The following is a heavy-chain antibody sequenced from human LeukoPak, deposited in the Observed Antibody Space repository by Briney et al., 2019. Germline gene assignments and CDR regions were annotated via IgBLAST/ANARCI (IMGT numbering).Heavy chain of an antibody. CDR1: GGSISIYF. CDR2: IYYSGSA. CDR3: ARVRGIQLWARRDSQAAFDI. D-gene: IGHD5-18*01. J-gene: IGHJ3*02. V-gene: IGHV4-59*01. Sequence: SETLSLTCTDSGGSISIYFWSWIRPPPGKGQEWMGYIYYSGSANYNPALKSRVTISVDTSKNQFSLKLSSVTAADTAVYYCARVRGIQLWARRDSQAAFDIWGQGTMVTVSS.